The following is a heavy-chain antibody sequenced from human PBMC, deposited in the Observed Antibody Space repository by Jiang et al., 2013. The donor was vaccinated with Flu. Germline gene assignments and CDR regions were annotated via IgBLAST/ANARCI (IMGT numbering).Heavy chain of an antibody. Sequence: KPTQTLTLTCTFSGFSLSTSGMCVSWIRQPPGKALEWLARIDWDDDKYYSTSLKTRLTISKDTSKNQVVLTMTNMDPVDTATYYCARISPGSEYSSSSLSWFDYWGQGTLVTVSS. J-gene: IGHJ4*02. D-gene: IGHD6-6*01. V-gene: IGHV2-70*11. CDR1: GFSLSTSGMC. CDR2: IDWDDDK. CDR3: ARISPGSEYSSSSLSWFDY.